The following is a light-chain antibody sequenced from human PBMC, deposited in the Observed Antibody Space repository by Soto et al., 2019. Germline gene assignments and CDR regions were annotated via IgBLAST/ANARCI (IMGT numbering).Light chain of an antibody. CDR2: DVS. Sequence: QSALTQPRSVSGSPGQSVTISCTGTSSDVGGSDFVSWYQQHPGKAPKLMISDVSKRPAGVPDLFSGSKSGNTASLTISALQAEDEADDSCCSYAGDLALFGGGNKVPVL. V-gene: IGLV2-11*01. CDR3: CSYAGDLAL. J-gene: IGLJ2*01. CDR1: SSDVGGSDF.